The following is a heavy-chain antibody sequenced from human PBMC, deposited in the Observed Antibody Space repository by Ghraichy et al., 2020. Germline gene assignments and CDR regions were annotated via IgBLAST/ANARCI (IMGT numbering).Heavy chain of an antibody. CDR1: GGSISSYY. Sequence: SETLSLTCTVSGGSISSYYWSWIRQPAGKGLEWIGRIYTSGSTNYNPSLKSRVTMSVDTSKNQFSLKLSSVTAADTAVYYCARVIERRYCSGGSCLRVYAFDIWGQGTMVTVSS. D-gene: IGHD2-15*01. CDR2: IYTSGST. J-gene: IGHJ3*02. CDR3: ARVIERRYCSGGSCLRVYAFDI. V-gene: IGHV4-4*07.